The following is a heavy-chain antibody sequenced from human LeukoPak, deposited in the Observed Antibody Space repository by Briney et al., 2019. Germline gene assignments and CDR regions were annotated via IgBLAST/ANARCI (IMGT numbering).Heavy chain of an antibody. D-gene: IGHD5-24*01. CDR2: INHSGST. CDR1: GGSISSNNYY. J-gene: IGHJ4*02. V-gene: IGHV4-39*07. Sequence: KPSETLSLTCTVSGGSISSNNYYWSWIPPSPGKGLECIGEINHSGSTNYNPSLKSRVTISVDTSKNQFSLKLSSVTAADTAVYYCARLRWLHLGYFDYWGQGTLVTVSS. CDR3: ARLRWLHLGYFDY.